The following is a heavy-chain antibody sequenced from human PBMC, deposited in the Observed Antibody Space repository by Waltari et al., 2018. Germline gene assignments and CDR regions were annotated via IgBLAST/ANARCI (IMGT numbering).Heavy chain of an antibody. CDR2: IYHSGST. Sequence: QVQLQESGPGLVKPSETLSLTCAVSGYSISSGYYWGWIRQPPGRGLEWIGSIYHSGSTYYNLSLKRRVTISVDTSKNQFSLKLSSVTAADTAVYYCARGAPSGYGDYWGQGTLVTVSS. V-gene: IGHV4-38-2*01. J-gene: IGHJ4*02. CDR1: GYSISSGYY. D-gene: IGHD3-10*01. CDR3: ARGAPSGYGDY.